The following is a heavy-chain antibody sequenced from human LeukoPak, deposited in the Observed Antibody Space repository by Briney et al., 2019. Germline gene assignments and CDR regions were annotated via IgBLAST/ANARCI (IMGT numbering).Heavy chain of an antibody. V-gene: IGHV1-2*02. CDR2: INPNSGGT. Sequence: GASVKVSCKASGYTFTSYDINWVRQATGQGLEWMGWINPNSGGTNYAQKFQGRVTMTRDTSISTAYMELSRLRSDDTAVYYCARAENIAAWIDYWGQGTLVTVSS. CDR1: GYTFTSYD. J-gene: IGHJ4*02. CDR3: ARAENIAAWIDY. D-gene: IGHD6-6*01.